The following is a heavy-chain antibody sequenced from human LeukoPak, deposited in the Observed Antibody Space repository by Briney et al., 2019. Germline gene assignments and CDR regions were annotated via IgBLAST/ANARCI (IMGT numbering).Heavy chain of an antibody. V-gene: IGHV3-21*06. CDR2: IGGSSTSI. CDR1: GFTFSTYS. J-gene: IGHJ4*02. D-gene: IGHD6-13*01. Sequence: GGSLRLSCAAAGFTFSTYSMNWVRQAPGKGLEWVSSIGGSSTSIYYAGSVKGRFTISRDNAKNSLYLQMNSLRAEDTAVYYCAREEGKQQMEAFDYWGQGTLVTVSS. CDR3: AREEGKQQMEAFDY.